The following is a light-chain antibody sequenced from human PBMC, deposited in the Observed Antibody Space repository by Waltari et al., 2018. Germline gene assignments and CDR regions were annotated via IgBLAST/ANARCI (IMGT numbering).Light chain of an antibody. J-gene: IGKJ4*01. CDR1: QAISIA. CDR3: QQLNSYPQALT. Sequence: AIQLTQSPSSLSASVGDRVTISCRSSQAISIALAWYQQKARKAPKLLIYDASSLESGVPSRFSGSGSGTDFTLTISSLQPEDIATYYCQQLNSYPQALTFGGGTKVEIK. CDR2: DAS. V-gene: IGKV1-13*02.